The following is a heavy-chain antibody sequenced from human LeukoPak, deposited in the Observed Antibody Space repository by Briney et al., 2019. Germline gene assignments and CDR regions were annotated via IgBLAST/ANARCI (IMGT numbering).Heavy chain of an antibody. CDR2: IKSNTDGGTT. J-gene: IGHJ4*02. CDR3: TTRLLRLGESLTDFDY. CDR1: GLTFSNTW. D-gene: IGHD3-10*01. Sequence: PGGSLRLSCAASGLTFSNTWMSWVRQAPGKGLEWVGRIKSNTDGGTTNYAEPAKNRFFISRDDSKNTLYLQMSLLKIEDTAVYYCTTRLLRLGESLTDFDYWGRGTLVTVSS. V-gene: IGHV3-15*01.